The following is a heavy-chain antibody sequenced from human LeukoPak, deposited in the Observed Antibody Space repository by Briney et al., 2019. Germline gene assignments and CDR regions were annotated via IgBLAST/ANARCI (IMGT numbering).Heavy chain of an antibody. Sequence: ASVKVSCKASGYTFTGYYMHWVRQAPGQGLEWIGWINPNSGGTNYAQKFQGRVTMTRDTSISTAYMELSRLRSDDTAVYYCARAGAIAGEWDAFDIWGQGTMVTVSS. D-gene: IGHD6-13*01. CDR2: INPNSGGT. V-gene: IGHV1-2*02. CDR3: ARAGAIAGEWDAFDI. CDR1: GYTFTGYY. J-gene: IGHJ3*02.